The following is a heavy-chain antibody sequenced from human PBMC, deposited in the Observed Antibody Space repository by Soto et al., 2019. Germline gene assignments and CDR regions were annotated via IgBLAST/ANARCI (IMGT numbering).Heavy chain of an antibody. CDR2: ISNDGGDK. D-gene: IGHD3-22*01. CDR1: GFTLGTYG. Sequence: QVQLAESGGGVVQPGRFLTITCAASGFTLGTYGMHWVRQAPGKGLEWVAVISNDGGDKYYSDSVMGRFTISRDNSKNTLFLQMNSLRAEDTAVYFCAKEFFDSSGFYPSLDALDIWGQGTVVTVSS. CDR3: AKEFFDSSGFYPSLDALDI. V-gene: IGHV3-30*18. J-gene: IGHJ3*02.